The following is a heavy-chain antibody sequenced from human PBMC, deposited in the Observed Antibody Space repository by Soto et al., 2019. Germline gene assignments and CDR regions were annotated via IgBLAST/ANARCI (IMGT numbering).Heavy chain of an antibody. V-gene: IGHV1-18*01. J-gene: IGHJ6*02. Sequence: ASVKVSCKASGYTFTSYGISWVRQAPGQGLEWMGWISAYNGNTNYAQKLQGRVTMTTDTSTSTAYMELRSLRSDDTAVYYCASTIQDILNGYSSYYYYGMDVWGQGTTVTVSS. CDR2: ISAYNGNT. CDR3: ASTIQDILNGYSSYYYYGMDV. CDR1: GYTFTSYG. D-gene: IGHD3-9*01.